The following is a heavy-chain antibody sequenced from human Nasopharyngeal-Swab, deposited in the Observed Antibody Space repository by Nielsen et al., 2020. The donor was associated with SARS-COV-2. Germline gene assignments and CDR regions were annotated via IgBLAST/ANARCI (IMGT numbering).Heavy chain of an antibody. V-gene: IGHV4-31*02. J-gene: IGHJ3*02. D-gene: IGHD3-3*01. CDR2: IHYTGNT. CDR3: ARAPRITIFGVVQAFDI. Sequence: WIRQPPGKGLEWIGYIHYTGNTYYNPSLKSRVTISVDTSKNQFSLKLSSVTAADTAVYYCARAPRITIFGVVQAFDIWGQGTMVTVSS.